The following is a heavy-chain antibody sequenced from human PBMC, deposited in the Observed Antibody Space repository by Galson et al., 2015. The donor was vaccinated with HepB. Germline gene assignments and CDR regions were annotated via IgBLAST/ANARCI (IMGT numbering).Heavy chain of an antibody. CDR1: GYTFTSYY. CDR2: INPSGGST. V-gene: IGHV1-46*01. CDR3: ARDTSYGSGSRALRSYWYFDL. Sequence: SVKVSCKASGYTFTSYYMHWVRQAPGQGLEWMGIINPSGGSTSYAQKFQGRVTMTRDKSTSTAYMELSSLRSEDTAVYYCARDTSYGSGSRALRSYWYFDLWGRGTLVTVSS. D-gene: IGHD3-10*01. J-gene: IGHJ2*01.